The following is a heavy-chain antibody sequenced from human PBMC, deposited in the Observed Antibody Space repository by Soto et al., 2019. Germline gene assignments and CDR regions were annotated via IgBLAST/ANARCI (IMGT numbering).Heavy chain of an antibody. J-gene: IGHJ4*02. CDR1: GFTFSSYG. D-gene: IGHD2-15*01. CDR3: ARDGYCSGGSCYSVTVFDY. V-gene: IGHV3-33*01. Sequence: QVQLVESGGGVVQPGRSLRLSCAASGFTFSSYGMHWVRQAPGKGLEWVAVIWYDGSNNYYADSVKGRFTISRDNSKNPLYLQMNSLRAEDTAVYSCARDGYCSGGSCYSVTVFDYWGQGTLVTVSS. CDR2: IWYDGSNN.